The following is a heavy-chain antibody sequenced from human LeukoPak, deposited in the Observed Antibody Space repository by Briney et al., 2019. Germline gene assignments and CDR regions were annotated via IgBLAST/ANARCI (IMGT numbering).Heavy chain of an antibody. CDR1: GYTSTSYD. CDR2: MNPNSGNT. CDR3: ARGSNLDYGVQTDY. Sequence: ASVKVSCKASGYTSTSYDINWVRQATGQGLEWMGWMNPNSGNTGYAQKFQGRVTMTRNTSISTAYMELSSLRSEDTAVYYCARGSNLDYGVQTDYWGQGTLVTVSS. V-gene: IGHV1-8*01. D-gene: IGHD4-17*01. J-gene: IGHJ4*02.